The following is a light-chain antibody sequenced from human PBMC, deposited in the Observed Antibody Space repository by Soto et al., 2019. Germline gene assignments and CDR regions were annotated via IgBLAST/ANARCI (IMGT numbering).Light chain of an antibody. V-gene: IGLV1-47*01. Sequence: QSVLTQPPSASGTPGQRVTISCSGSSSNIGSNYVYWYQQLPGTVPQLLIYRINERPSGVPDRFSGSKSGTSASLAISGLRSEDEADYYCAAWDDSLSGVVFGGGTKLTVL. CDR1: SSNIGSNY. CDR3: AAWDDSLSGVV. J-gene: IGLJ2*01. CDR2: RIN.